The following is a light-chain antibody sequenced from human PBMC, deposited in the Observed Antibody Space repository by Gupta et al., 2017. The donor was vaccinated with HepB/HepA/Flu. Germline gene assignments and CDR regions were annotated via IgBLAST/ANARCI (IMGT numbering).Light chain of an antibody. V-gene: IGLV2-14*01. CDR3: SSHTSRITYV. CDR2: DVS. Sequence: HSALTQPASVSASPAQSLTISCTGTSSDVGGYNYVSWYQQHPGKAPKLMIYDVSDRPSGVSNRFSGSKSGNTASLTISGLQAEDEADYYCSSHTSRITYVFGTGTKVTVL. CDR1: SSDVGGYNY. J-gene: IGLJ1*01.